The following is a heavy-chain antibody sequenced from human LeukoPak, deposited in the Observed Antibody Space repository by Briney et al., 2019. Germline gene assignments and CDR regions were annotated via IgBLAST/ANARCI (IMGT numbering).Heavy chain of an antibody. CDR2: IYHSGST. CDR1: GGSISSGGYS. V-gene: IGHV4-30-2*01. J-gene: IGHJ6*02. D-gene: IGHD3-10*01. CDR3: ARDEGVRGVRGYYYYYGMDV. Sequence: SETLSLTCAVSGGSISSGGYSWSWIRQPPGKGLEWIGYIYHSGSTYYNPSLKSRVTISIDRSENQFSLKLSSVTAADTAVYYCARDEGVRGVRGYYYYYGMDVWGQGTTVTVSS.